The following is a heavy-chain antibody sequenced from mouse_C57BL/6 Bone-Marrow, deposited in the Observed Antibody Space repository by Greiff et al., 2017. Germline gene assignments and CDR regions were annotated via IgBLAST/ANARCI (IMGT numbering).Heavy chain of an antibody. J-gene: IGHJ2*01. CDR3: TRVIK. D-gene: IGHD1-1*01. Sequence: VQLQQPGAELVKPGASVKMSCKASGYTFTSYWITWVKQRPGQGLEWIGWIDPENGDTEYASKFQGKATITADTSSNTAYLQLSSLTSEDTAVYYWTRVIKWGQGTTLTVSS. CDR1: GYTFTSYW. V-gene: IGHV14-4*01. CDR2: IDPENGDT.